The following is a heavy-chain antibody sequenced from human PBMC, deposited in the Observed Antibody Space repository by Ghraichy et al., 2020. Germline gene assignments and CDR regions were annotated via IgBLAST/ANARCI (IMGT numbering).Heavy chain of an antibody. D-gene: IGHD1-26*01. CDR3: AKDQDSGSYYGAGWFDP. V-gene: IGHV3-23*01. CDR1: GFTFSSYA. CDR2: ISGSGGST. J-gene: IGHJ5*02. Sequence: GGSLRLSCAASGFTFSSYAMSWVRQAPGKGLEWVSAISGSGGSTYYADSVKGRFTISRDNSKNTLYLQMNSLRAEDTAVYYCAKDQDSGSYYGAGWFDPWGQGTLVTVSS.